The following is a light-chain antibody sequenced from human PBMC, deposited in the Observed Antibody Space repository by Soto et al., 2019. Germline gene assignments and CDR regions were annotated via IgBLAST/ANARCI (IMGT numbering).Light chain of an antibody. CDR2: LNSDGSH. CDR1: SGHSSYA. CDR3: QTWGTDVSV. V-gene: IGLV4-69*01. J-gene: IGLJ7*01. Sequence: QLVLTQLPSASASLGASVKLTCTLSSGHSSYAIAWHQQQPEKGPRFLMRLNSDGSHNKGYGIPDRFSGSSSGAERYLTNSSLQSEDEADYYCQTWGTDVSVFGGGTQLTVL.